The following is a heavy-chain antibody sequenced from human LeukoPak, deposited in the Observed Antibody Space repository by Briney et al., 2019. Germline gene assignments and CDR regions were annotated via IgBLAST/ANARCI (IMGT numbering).Heavy chain of an antibody. CDR1: GGSFSGYY. J-gene: IGHJ3*02. D-gene: IGHD3-10*01. CDR2: INHSGSP. CDR3: ARDLSDYYGSGSYRPIDAFDI. Sequence: KPSETLSLTCAVYGGSFSGYYWSWIRQPPGNGLEWIGEINHSGSPNYNPSLKSRVTISIDTSKNQFSLKLSPVTAADTAVYYCARDLSDYYGSGSYRPIDAFDIWGQGTMVTVSS. V-gene: IGHV4-34*01.